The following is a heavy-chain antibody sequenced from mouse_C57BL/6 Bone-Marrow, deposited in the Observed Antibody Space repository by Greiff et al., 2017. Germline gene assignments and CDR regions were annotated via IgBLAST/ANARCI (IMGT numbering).Heavy chain of an antibody. J-gene: IGHJ4*01. Sequence: VQLQQPGAELVKPGASVKMSCKASGYTFTSYWITWVKQRPGQGLEWIGDIYPGSGSTNYNEKFKSKATLTVDTSSSTAYMQLSSLTSEDSAVYYCARRGARARCYAMDYWGQGTSVTVSS. CDR3: ARRGARARCYAMDY. V-gene: IGHV1-55*01. CDR2: IYPGSGST. CDR1: GYTFTSYW. D-gene: IGHD3-1*01.